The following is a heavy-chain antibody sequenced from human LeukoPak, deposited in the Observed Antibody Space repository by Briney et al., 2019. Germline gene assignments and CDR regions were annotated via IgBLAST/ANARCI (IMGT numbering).Heavy chain of an antibody. J-gene: IGHJ4*02. CDR1: GGSISSSGYY. CDR2: IHSSGNT. Sequence: PSETLSLTCTVSGGSISSSGYYWGWIRQSPGMGLEWIGNIHSSGNTNYNPSLKSRVTLSEDTSTNQFFLKVISVTTADTAVYYCVRESSGWDLNFFDNWGQGTLVTVSS. V-gene: IGHV4-61*08. CDR3: VRESSGWDLNFFDN. D-gene: IGHD6-19*01.